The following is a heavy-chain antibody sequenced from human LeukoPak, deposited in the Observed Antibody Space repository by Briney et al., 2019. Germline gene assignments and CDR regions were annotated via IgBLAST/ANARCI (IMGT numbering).Heavy chain of an antibody. D-gene: IGHD6-19*01. Sequence: LETLSLTCAISGDSVSSNSAAWNWIRQSPSRGREWLGRTYYRSKWYNDYAVSVKSRITINPDTSKNQFSLQLNSVTPEDTAVYYCARDFPRQWLDEGCFDYWGQGTLVTVSS. V-gene: IGHV6-1*01. CDR1: GDSVSSNSAA. J-gene: IGHJ4*02. CDR2: TYYRSKWYN. CDR3: ARDFPRQWLDEGCFDY.